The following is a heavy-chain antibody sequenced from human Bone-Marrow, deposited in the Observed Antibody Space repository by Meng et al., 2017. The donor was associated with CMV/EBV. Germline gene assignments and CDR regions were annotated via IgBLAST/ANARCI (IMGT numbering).Heavy chain of an antibody. CDR1: GGSLSGYY. CDR2: INHSGST. J-gene: IGHJ6*02. D-gene: IGHD3-3*01. Sequence: PETLSLTCAVYGGSLSGYYWSWIRQPPGKGLEWIGEINHSGSTNYNPSLKSRVTISVDTSKNQFSLKLSSVTAADTAVYYCARGRGDGFLEWLPAYYGMDVWGQGTTVTVSS. V-gene: IGHV4-34*01. CDR3: ARGRGDGFLEWLPAYYGMDV.